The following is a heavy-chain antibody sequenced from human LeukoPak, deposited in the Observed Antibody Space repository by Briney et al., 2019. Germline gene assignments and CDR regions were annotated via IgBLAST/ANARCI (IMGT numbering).Heavy chain of an antibody. V-gene: IGHV3-30*18. CDR1: GFTFSRYA. D-gene: IGHD2/OR15-2a*01. CDR3: AKDQQIVSAEYYFDS. CDR2: IANDGRDK. Sequence: GGSLRLSCAASGFTFSRYATHWVRRAPGKGLEWVAVIANDGRDKHSTDSVKGRFTITRDNAKNTVYLQMNSLRVEDTAVYYCAKDQQIVSAEYYFDSWGQGILVTVSS. J-gene: IGHJ4*02.